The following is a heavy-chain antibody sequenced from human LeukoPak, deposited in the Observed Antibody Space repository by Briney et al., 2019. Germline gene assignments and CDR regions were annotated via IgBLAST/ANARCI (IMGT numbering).Heavy chain of an antibody. V-gene: IGHV4-34*01. J-gene: IGHJ6*03. CDR2: INHSRST. CDR1: GGSFSGYY. CDR3: ARVSYCSSTSCFPYYYYYMDV. D-gene: IGHD2-2*01. Sequence: KPSETLSLTCAVYGGSFSGYYWSWIRQPPGKGLEWIGEINHSRSTNYNPSLKSRVTISVDTSKNQFSLKLSSVTAADTAVYYCARVSYCSSTSCFPYYYYYMDVWGKGTTVTVSS.